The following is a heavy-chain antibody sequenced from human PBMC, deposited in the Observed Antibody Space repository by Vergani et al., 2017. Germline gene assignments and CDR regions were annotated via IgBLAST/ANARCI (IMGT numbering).Heavy chain of an antibody. CDR3: ARSRGGVAARIGDPYYYYRDV. J-gene: IGHJ6*03. V-gene: IGHV4-61*02. Sequence: QVQLQESGPGLVKPSQTLSLTCAVSGGSVSSSRYYWSWIRQPAGKGLEWLGRIFTSGTSTYNPSLKSRLSISADTSKNQFTLQLSSVTAADTAVYFCARSRGGVAARIGDPYYYYRDVWGNGTTVTVSS. CDR1: GGSVSSSRYY. CDR2: IFTSGTS. D-gene: IGHD6-6*01.